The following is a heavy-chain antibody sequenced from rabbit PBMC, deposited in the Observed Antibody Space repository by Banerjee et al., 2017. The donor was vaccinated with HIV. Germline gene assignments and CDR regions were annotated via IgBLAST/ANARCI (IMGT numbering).Heavy chain of an antibody. Sequence: QEQLEESGGGLVKPEGSLTLTCKASGFPFSNKAVMCWVRQAPGKGLEWIGYIDPIFGSTVYASWVNGRFTISSHNAQNTLYLQLNSLTAADTATYFCARDDAGAGAGDTFNLWGPGTLVTVS. J-gene: IGHJ4*01. CDR3: ARDDAGAGAGDTFNL. CDR2: IDPIFGST. D-gene: IGHD4-2*01. CDR1: GFPFSNKA. V-gene: IGHV1S47*01.